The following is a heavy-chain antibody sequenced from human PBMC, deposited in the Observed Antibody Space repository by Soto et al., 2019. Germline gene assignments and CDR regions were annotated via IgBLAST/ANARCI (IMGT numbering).Heavy chain of an antibody. D-gene: IGHD3-16*02. CDR2: INHSGST. V-gene: IGHV4-34*01. CDR1: GGSFSGYY. J-gene: IGHJ6*02. Sequence: PSETLSLTCAVYGGSFSGYYWSWIRQPPGKGLEWIGEINHSGSTNYNPSLKSRVTISVDTSKNQFSLKLSSVTAADTAVYYCATVCYLRVHYYGMVVWGPGITVTVFS. CDR3: ATVCYLRVHYYGMVV.